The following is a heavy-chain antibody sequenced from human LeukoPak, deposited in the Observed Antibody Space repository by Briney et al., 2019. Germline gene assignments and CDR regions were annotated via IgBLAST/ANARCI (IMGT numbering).Heavy chain of an antibody. V-gene: IGHV3-7*01. CDR2: IKQDGSEK. J-gene: IGHJ4*02. CDR3: ARYRSASLPFDY. Sequence: GGSLRLSCAASGFTFSTYWMSWARQAPGKGLEWVANIKQDGSEKYYVDSVKGRFTISRDNAKNSLYLQMTSLRAEDTAIYYCARYRSASLPFDYWGQGTLVIVSS. D-gene: IGHD3-3*01. CDR1: GFTFSTYW.